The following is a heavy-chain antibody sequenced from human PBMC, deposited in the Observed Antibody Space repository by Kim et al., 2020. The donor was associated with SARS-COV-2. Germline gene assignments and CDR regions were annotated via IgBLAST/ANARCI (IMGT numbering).Heavy chain of an antibody. V-gene: IGHV1-69*01. Sequence: AQKFQGRVTITADESTSTAYMELSSLRSEDTAVYYCARMKISYYYYGMDVWGQGTTVTVSS. J-gene: IGHJ6*02. CDR3: ARMKISYYYYGMDV.